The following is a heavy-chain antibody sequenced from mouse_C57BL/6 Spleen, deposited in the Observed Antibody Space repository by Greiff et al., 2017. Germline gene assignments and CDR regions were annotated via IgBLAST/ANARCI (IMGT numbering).Heavy chain of an antibody. J-gene: IGHJ2*01. Sequence: EVKVVESGGGLVQPGGSLSLSCAASGFTFTDYYMSWVRQPPGKALEWLGFIRNKANSYTTEYSASVKGRFTISRDNSQSILYLQMNALRAEDSATYYCARSSPGTGFDYWGQGTTLTVSS. D-gene: IGHD4-1*01. CDR1: GFTFTDYY. V-gene: IGHV7-3*01. CDR3: ARSSPGTGFDY. CDR2: IRNKANSYTT.